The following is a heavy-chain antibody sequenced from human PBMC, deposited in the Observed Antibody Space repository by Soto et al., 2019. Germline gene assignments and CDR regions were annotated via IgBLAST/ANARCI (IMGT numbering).Heavy chain of an antibody. V-gene: IGHV3-30-3*01. Sequence: PGGSLRLSCAASGFTFSSYAMHWVRQAPGKGLEWVAVISYDGSNKYYADSVKGRFTISRDNSKNTLYLQMNSLRAEDTAVYYCARDTHTATWPIVGAIHGVDYWGQGTLVTVSS. CDR1: GFTFSSYA. CDR3: ARDTHTATWPIVGAIHGVDY. D-gene: IGHD1-26*01. CDR2: ISYDGSNK. J-gene: IGHJ4*02.